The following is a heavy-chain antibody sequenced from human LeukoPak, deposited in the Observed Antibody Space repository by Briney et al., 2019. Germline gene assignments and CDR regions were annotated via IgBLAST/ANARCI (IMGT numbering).Heavy chain of an antibody. Sequence: PGGSLRLSCAASGFTFSSYSMNWVRQAPGKGLEWVSSISSSSSYIYYADSVKGRFTISRDNAKNSLYLQMNGLRAEDTAVYYCARVDLGGGSSSWRNFDYWGQGTLVTVSS. CDR2: ISSSSSYI. CDR3: ARVDLGGGSSSWRNFDY. D-gene: IGHD6-13*01. V-gene: IGHV3-21*01. CDR1: GFTFSSYS. J-gene: IGHJ4*02.